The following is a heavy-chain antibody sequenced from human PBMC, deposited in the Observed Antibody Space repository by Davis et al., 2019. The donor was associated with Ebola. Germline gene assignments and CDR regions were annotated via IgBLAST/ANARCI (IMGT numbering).Heavy chain of an antibody. V-gene: IGHV1-2*06. CDR3: ARDQLLYYDILTGSGGMDV. CDR2: INPNSGGT. Sequence: ASVKVSCKASGYTFTGYYMHWVRQAPGQGLEWMGRINPNSGGTNYAQKLQGRVTMTTDTSTSTAYMELRSLRSDDTAVYYCARDQLLYYDILTGSGGMDVWGKGTTVTVSS. D-gene: IGHD3-9*01. J-gene: IGHJ6*04. CDR1: GYTFTGYY.